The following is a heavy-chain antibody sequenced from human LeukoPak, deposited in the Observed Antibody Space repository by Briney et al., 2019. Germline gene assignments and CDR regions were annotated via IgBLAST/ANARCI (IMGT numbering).Heavy chain of an antibody. CDR2: IIPIFGTA. J-gene: IGHJ4*02. Sequence: SVKVSCKASGGTFSSYAISWVRLAPGQGLEWMGGIIPIFGTANYAQKFQGRVTIPADDSTSTAYMELSSLRSEDTAVYYCARDGLPYYDSSGYYYFDYWGQGTLVAVSS. D-gene: IGHD3-22*01. V-gene: IGHV1-69*01. CDR3: ARDGLPYYDSSGYYYFDY. CDR1: GGTFSSYA.